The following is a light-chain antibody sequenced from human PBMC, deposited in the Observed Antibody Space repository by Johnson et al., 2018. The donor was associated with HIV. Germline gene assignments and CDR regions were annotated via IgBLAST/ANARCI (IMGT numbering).Light chain of an antibody. CDR1: SSNIGNNY. V-gene: IGLV1-51*02. CDR2: ENN. Sequence: QSVLTQPPSVSAAPGQKVTISCSGSSSNIGNNYVSWYRQRPGTAPQLLIFENNKRPSGIPDRFSGSKSGTSATLGITGLQTGDEADYYCGTWDSSLGAVYVFGPGTKVTVL. CDR3: GTWDSSLGAVYV. J-gene: IGLJ1*01.